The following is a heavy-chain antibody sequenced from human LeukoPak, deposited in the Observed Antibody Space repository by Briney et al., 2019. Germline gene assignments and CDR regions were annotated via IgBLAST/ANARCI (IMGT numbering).Heavy chain of an antibody. CDR2: VSYDGSYK. J-gene: IGHJ5*02. CDR1: GFTFSNFA. V-gene: IGHV3-30*04. D-gene: IGHD1-26*01. CDR3: ARAPRFRLVGVPKGPFDP. Sequence: PGGSLRLSCAATGFTFSNFAMHWVRQAPGKGLEWVAVVSYDGSYKYYADSVKGRFTISRDNSKNSLYLQMHSLRAEDTAIYYCARAPRFRLVGVPKGPFDPWGQGTLVTVSS.